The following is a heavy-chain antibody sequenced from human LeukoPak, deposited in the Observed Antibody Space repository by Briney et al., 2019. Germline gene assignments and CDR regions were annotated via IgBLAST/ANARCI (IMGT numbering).Heavy chain of an antibody. J-gene: IGHJ6*02. D-gene: IGHD4/OR15-4a*01. Sequence: GGSLRLSCVASGVTHSDYAMTWVRRAPGKGLEWVSAISNTGGSTYYADSVKGRFIISRDKSKNRMYLQMNSLRHNDTATYYCAKAGASDKYGIDVWGQGTTVIVSS. CDR1: GVTHSDYA. V-gene: IGHV3-23*01. CDR2: ISNTGGST. CDR3: AKAGASDKYGIDV.